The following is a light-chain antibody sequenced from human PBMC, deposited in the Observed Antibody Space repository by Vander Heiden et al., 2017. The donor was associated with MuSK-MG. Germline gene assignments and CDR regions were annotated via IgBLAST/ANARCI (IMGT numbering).Light chain of an antibody. CDR2: ELS. Sequence: QSALTQLASVSGSPEQSFTIPCTGTSSDVGGYHYVSWYQQHAGKAPKLMIYELSTRPSEVSNRFSGSKSGNTASLTIARLQAEDEADYYCSSYTSISTTCVFGTGTKVTVL. V-gene: IGLV2-14*01. J-gene: IGLJ1*01. CDR3: SSYTSISTTCV. CDR1: SSDVGGYHY.